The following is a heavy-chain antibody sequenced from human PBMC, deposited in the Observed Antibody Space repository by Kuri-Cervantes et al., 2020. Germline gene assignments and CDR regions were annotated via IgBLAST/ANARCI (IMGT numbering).Heavy chain of an antibody. CDR3: ARGRDDAFGI. J-gene: IGHJ3*02. CDR2: INHSGST. V-gene: IGHV4-34*01. CDR1: GGSFSGYY. Sequence: SQTLSLTCAVYGGSFSGYYWSWIRQPPGKGLEWIGEINHSGSTNYNPSLKSRVTISVDTSKNQFSLKLSSVTAADTAVYYCARGRDDAFGIWGQGTMVTVSS.